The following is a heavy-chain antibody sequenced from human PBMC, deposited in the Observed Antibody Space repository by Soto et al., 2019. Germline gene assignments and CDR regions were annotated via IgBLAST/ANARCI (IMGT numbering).Heavy chain of an antibody. J-gene: IGHJ6*02. D-gene: IGHD3-10*01. Sequence: QVQLVQSGAEVKKPGSSVKVSCKTSGVSFNNNGIGWVRQAPGHGLEWMGGVSPPFRTSNYARKFQGRISITAEVSTGTVNMELSSRTSEATAQYYCARVLYYGSGSYSPYGMDVWGQGTTVTVSS. CDR3: ARVLYYGSGSYSPYGMDV. CDR2: VSPPFRTS. CDR1: GVSFNNNG. V-gene: IGHV1-69*01.